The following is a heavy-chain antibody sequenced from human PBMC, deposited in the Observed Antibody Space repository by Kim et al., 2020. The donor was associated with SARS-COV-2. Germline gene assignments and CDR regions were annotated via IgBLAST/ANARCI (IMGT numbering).Heavy chain of an antibody. CDR2: ISSSSTYT. J-gene: IGHJ4*02. V-gene: IGHV3-11*05. Sequence: GGSLRLSCAASKFTFSDYYMSWIRQAPGKGLEWVSYISSSSTYTNYTDSVKGRFTISRDNAKNSLYLQMNSLRAEDTAVYYCARGGYDFWSGFPHDYFDYWGQGTLVTVSS. CDR3: ARGGYDFWSGFPHDYFDY. CDR1: KFTFSDYY. D-gene: IGHD3-3*01.